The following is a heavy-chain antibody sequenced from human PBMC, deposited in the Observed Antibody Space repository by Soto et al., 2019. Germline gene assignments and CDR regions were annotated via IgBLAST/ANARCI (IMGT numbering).Heavy chain of an antibody. CDR1: GGTFSSYA. Sequence: ASVKVSFKASGGTFSSYAISWVRQAPGQGLEWMGGIIPIFGTANYAQKFQGRVTITADESTSTAYMELSSLRSEDTAVYYCARDCSGGSCYSVTGYYYYYGMDVWGQGTTVTVSS. D-gene: IGHD2-15*01. V-gene: IGHV1-69*13. CDR3: ARDCSGGSCYSVTGYYYYYGMDV. CDR2: IIPIFGTA. J-gene: IGHJ6*02.